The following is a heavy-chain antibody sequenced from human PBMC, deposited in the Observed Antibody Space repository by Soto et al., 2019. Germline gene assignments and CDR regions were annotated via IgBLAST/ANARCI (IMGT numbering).Heavy chain of an antibody. CDR2: IYYSGST. J-gene: IGHJ4*02. Sequence: SETLSLTCTFSVGSISSSSYYCGWMRQPPGKGLEWIGSIYYSGSTYYNPSLKSRVTISVDTSKNQFSLKLSSVTAADTAVYYCARRRMYGDAFDYRGQGTLVTV. CDR1: VGSISSSSYY. V-gene: IGHV4-39*01. CDR3: ARRRMYGDAFDY. D-gene: IGHD4-17*01.